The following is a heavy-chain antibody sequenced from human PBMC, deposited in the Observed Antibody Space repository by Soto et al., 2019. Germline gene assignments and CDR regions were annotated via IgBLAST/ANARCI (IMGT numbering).Heavy chain of an antibody. CDR3: ARVPSP. Sequence: QLQLQESGSGLVKPSQTLSLTCAVSGGSISSGGYSWSWIRQPPGKGLEWIGYIYHSGSTYYNPSRKSRVTISVDRAVSQFSLKLGSVAAADTAVYSCARVPSPWGQGTLVTVSS. V-gene: IGHV4-30-2*01. CDR2: IYHSGST. J-gene: IGHJ5*02. CDR1: GGSISSGGYS.